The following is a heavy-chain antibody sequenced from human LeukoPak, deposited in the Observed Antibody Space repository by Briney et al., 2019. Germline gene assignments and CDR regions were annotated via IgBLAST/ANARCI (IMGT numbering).Heavy chain of an antibody. J-gene: IGHJ6*02. CDR1: GFTFRTYV. D-gene: IGHD4-17*01. CDR3: ARDGSTVTTNYYYAMDV. Sequence: PGGSLRLSCAASGFTFRTYVMNWVRQAPGKGLEWVSYISSSGSKIYYADSVKGRFTISRDNAKYLLYLQMNSLRAEDTAVYYCARDGSTVTTNYYYAMDVWGQGTTVTVPS. CDR2: ISSSGSKI. V-gene: IGHV3-48*03.